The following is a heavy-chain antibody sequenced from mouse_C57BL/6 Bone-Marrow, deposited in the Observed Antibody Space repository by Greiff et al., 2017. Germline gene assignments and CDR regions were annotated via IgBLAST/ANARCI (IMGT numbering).Heavy chain of an antibody. CDR2: IYPGCGNT. V-gene: IGHV1-84*01. CDR1: GYTFTDYY. D-gene: IGHD2-3*01. J-gene: IGHJ2*01. CDR3: ARTYVGYFLFDY. Sequence: QVQLQQSGPGLVKPGASVKISCKASGYTFTDYYINWVKQRPGPGLEWVGWIYPGCGNTKSNEKFKGKATLTVDTSSSTAYMQLNSLTSEDSAVYFCARTYVGYFLFDYWGQGTTLTVSS.